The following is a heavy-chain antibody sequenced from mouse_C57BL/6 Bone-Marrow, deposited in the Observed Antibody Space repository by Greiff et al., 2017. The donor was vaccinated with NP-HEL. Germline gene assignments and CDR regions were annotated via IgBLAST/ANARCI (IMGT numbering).Heavy chain of an antibody. CDR1: GYSITSGYY. Sequence: EVQLQESGPGLVKPSQSLSLTCSVTGYSITSGYYWNWIRQFPGNKLEWMGYISYDGSNNYNPSLKNRISITRDTSKNQFFLKLNSVTTEDTATYYCARYDYDFYAMDYWGQGTSVTVSS. CDR2: ISYDGSN. J-gene: IGHJ4*01. D-gene: IGHD2-4*01. V-gene: IGHV3-6*01. CDR3: ARYDYDFYAMDY.